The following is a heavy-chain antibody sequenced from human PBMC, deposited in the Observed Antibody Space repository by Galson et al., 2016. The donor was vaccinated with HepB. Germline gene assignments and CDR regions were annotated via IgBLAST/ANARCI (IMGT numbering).Heavy chain of an antibody. D-gene: IGHD1-14*01. CDR3: AKDGVGTIADWFDA. Sequence: SLRLSCAVSGFPFPTYGMSWVRQAPGKGLEWVSGISGSGGGAVYSDSVKGRFTISRDNSRNTLFLQMNSLRIDDTALYYCAKDGVGTIADWFDAWGQGTLVTVSS. CDR2: ISGSGGGA. J-gene: IGHJ5*02. V-gene: IGHV3-23*01. CDR1: GFPFPTYG.